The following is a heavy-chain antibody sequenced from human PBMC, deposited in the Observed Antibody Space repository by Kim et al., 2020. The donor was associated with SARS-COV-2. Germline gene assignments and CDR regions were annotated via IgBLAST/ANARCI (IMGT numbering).Heavy chain of an antibody. V-gene: IGHV7-4-1*02. J-gene: IGHJ6*02. CDR1: GYTFASHA. CDR2: INTNTGKP. CDR3: ARGRWGINTNRWRTADFAFDV. Sequence: ASVKVSCKASGYTFASHALNWVRQAPGQGLEWIGWINTNTGKPTYAQGFTGRFVFSLDTSVSTAFLQINSLKSEDTGMFYCARGRWGINTNRWRTADFAFDVWGQGTTVTVSS. D-gene: IGHD2-8*01.